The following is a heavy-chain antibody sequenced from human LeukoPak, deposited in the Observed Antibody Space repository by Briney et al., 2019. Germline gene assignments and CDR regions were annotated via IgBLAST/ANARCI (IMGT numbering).Heavy chain of an antibody. D-gene: IGHD3-22*01. V-gene: IGHV3-74*01. J-gene: IGHJ4*02. Sequence: PGGSLRRSCAGSGFTFSSYWIHWVRQAPGKGLVWVSRISTDGSSPSYADSVRGRFTMSRDNAKNTLYLQMNSLRDEATDVYYCARWLTVHPFAYWGQGTLVTVSS. CDR1: GFTFSSYW. CDR3: ARWLTVHPFAY. CDR2: ISTDGSSP.